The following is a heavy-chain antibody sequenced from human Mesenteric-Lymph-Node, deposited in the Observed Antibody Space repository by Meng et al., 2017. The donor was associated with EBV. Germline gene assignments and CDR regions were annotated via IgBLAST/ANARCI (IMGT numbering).Heavy chain of an antibody. Sequence: QVRLGESAAEGTKPGASVKVSCKASGYTFIGYYIHWVRQTPGQGLEWMGRINPNSGGTNYAQKFQGRVTMTRDTSISTAYMELSKLRSDDTAVYFCAREGLISAAGSFYPWGQGTLVTVSS. J-gene: IGHJ5*02. V-gene: IGHV1-2*06. CDR1: GYTFIGYY. CDR2: INPNSGGT. CDR3: AREGLISAAGSFYP. D-gene: IGHD6-13*01.